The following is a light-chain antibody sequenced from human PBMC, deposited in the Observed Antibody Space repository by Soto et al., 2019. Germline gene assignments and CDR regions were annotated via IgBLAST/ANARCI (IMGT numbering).Light chain of an antibody. CDR1: QSITTY. V-gene: IGKV1-39*01. J-gene: IGKJ4*01. CDR2: AAS. Sequence: DIQMTQSPSSLSASVGDRVTITCRAGQSITTYLNWYQQKPGKAPNLLIYAASRLQSGVPSRFSGSGSGTDFTLTISRLQPEDFATYYCQESDAFPYTFGGGTKVEIK. CDR3: QESDAFPYT.